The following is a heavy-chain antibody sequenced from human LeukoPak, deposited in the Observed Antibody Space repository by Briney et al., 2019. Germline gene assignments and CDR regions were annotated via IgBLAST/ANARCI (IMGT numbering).Heavy chain of an antibody. CDR2: ISSGGSTI. J-gene: IGHJ4*02. CDR1: GFIFSDYY. Sequence: GGSLRLSCAASGFIFSDYYMSWIRQAPAKGLEWVSYISSGGSTIYYADSVKGRFTISRDNAKNSLYLQMNSLRAEDMAVYYCARVGSGPRVFDYWGQGTLVTVSS. V-gene: IGHV3-11*04. CDR3: ARVGSGPRVFDY. D-gene: IGHD1-14*01.